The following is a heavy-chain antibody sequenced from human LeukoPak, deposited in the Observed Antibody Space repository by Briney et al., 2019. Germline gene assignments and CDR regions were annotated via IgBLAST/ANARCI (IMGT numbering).Heavy chain of an antibody. CDR1: GFTFSSYW. Sequence: GGSLRLSCAASGFTFSSYWMHWVRQAPGRGLVWVSRINSDGSSTIYADSVKGRFTISRDNAKNTLYLQMNSLRAEDTAVYYCAKDRTRVAVAGMGDYYYYYYMDVWGKGTTVTISS. J-gene: IGHJ6*03. CDR3: AKDRTRVAVAGMGDYYYYYYMDV. CDR2: INSDGSST. V-gene: IGHV3-74*01. D-gene: IGHD6-19*01.